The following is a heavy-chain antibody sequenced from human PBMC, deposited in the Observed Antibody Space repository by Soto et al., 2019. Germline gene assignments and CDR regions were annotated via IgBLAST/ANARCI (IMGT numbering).Heavy chain of an antibody. CDR2: IYYSGST. V-gene: IGHV4-39*01. D-gene: IGHD3-10*01. Sequence: QLQLQESGPGLVKPSETLSLTCTVSGGSISSSSYYWGWIRQPPGKGLGWIGSIYYSGSTYYNPSLKSRVTISVDTSKNQFSLKLSSVTAADTAVYYCARHVITMVRGVIGGSYFDYWGQGTLVTVSS. J-gene: IGHJ4*02. CDR1: GGSISSSSYY. CDR3: ARHVITMVRGVIGGSYFDY.